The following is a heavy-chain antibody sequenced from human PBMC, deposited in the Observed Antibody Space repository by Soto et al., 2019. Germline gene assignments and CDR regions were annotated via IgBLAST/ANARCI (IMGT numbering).Heavy chain of an antibody. V-gene: IGHV3-53*01. J-gene: IGHJ4*02. Sequence: EVQLVESGGGLIQPGGSLKLSCAASGITVTTEYMSWVRQAPGKGLEWVSIFFAGGDTYYEDSVKGRFTISRDNPKHTLYLQMNSLRAEDTAVYFCERGDFDCWGQGTLVTVSS. CDR2: FFAGGDT. CDR3: ERGDFDC. CDR1: GITVTTEY.